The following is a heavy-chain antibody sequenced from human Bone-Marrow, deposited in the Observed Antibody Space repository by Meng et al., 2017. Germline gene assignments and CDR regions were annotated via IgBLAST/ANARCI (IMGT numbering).Heavy chain of an antibody. CDR3: ARLVSGWYDY. CDR2: IGTAGDT. J-gene: IGHJ4*02. V-gene: IGHV3-13*01. D-gene: IGHD6-19*01. CDR1: GFTFRSYD. Sequence: GESLKISCAASGFTFRSYDMHWVRQATGKGLEWVSAIGTAGDTYYPGSVKGRFTISRENAKNSLYLQMNSLRAGDTAVYYCARLVSGWYDYWGQGTLVTVSS.